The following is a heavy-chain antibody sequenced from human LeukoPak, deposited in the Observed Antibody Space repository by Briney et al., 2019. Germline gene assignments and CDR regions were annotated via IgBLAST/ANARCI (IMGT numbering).Heavy chain of an antibody. CDR1: GFAFSDYS. D-gene: IGHD1-7*01. J-gene: IGHJ2*01. Sequence: PGGSLRLSCAASGFAFSDYSMNWVRQAPGKGLEWVSYISSSSSTIYYADSVKGRFTISRDNAKNSLYLQMNSLRAEDTAVYYCARVPPWNYPGDWYFDLWGRGTLVTVSS. V-gene: IGHV3-48*04. CDR3: ARVPPWNYPGDWYFDL. CDR2: ISSSSSTI.